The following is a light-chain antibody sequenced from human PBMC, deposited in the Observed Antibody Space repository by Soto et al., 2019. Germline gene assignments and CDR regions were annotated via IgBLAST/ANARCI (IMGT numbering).Light chain of an antibody. CDR3: HQRQSWPRT. V-gene: IGKV3-20*01. CDR1: QSVSSSY. Sequence: EIVLTQSPGTLSLSPGERATLSCRASQSVSSSYLAWYHQKPGQAPRLLIYGASSRATGIPDRFSGSGSETDFTLTISDVEPEDFAVYYCHQRQSWPRTFGQGTKVDIK. CDR2: GAS. J-gene: IGKJ1*01.